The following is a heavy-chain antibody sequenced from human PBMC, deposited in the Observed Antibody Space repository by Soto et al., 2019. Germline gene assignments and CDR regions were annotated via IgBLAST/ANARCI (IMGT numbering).Heavy chain of an antibody. J-gene: IGHJ4*02. CDR3: ARGAVCGGDCSNDFDY. Sequence: QVQLVQSGAEVKKPGSSVKVSCKASGGTFSSYAISWVRQAPGQGLEWMGGIIPIFGTANYAQKFQGRVTITADESTSTAYMELSSLRSEDTAVYSWARGAVCGGDCSNDFDYWGQGTLVTVSS. V-gene: IGHV1-69*01. CDR1: GGTFSSYA. CDR2: IIPIFGTA. D-gene: IGHD2-21*02.